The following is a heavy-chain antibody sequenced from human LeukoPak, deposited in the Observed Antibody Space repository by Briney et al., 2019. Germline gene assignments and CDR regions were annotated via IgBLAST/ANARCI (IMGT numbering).Heavy chain of an antibody. CDR1: GGSISSSNW. CDR3: ARQVSYGSGSSTGPNDY. D-gene: IGHD3-10*01. J-gene: IGHJ4*02. V-gene: IGHV4-4*02. CDR2: INHSGST. Sequence: SGTLSLTCAVSGGSISSSNWWSWVRQPPGKGLEWIGEINHSGSTNYNPSLKSRVTISVDTSKNQFSLKLSSVTAADTAVYYCARQVSYGSGSSTGPNDYWGQGTLVTVSS.